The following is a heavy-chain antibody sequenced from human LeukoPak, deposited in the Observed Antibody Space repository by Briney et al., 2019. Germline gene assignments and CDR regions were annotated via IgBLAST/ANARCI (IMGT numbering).Heavy chain of an antibody. Sequence: SETLSLTCTVSGGSISSSSYYWGWIRQPPGKGLEWIGNIYYSGSTYYNPSLKSRVTISVDTSKNQFSLKLSSVTAADTAVYFCARGPYSYDSSGAFDIWCQGTMVTVSS. J-gene: IGHJ3*02. CDR2: IYYSGST. V-gene: IGHV4-39*07. D-gene: IGHD3-22*01. CDR3: ARGPYSYDSSGAFDI. CDR1: GGSISSSSYY.